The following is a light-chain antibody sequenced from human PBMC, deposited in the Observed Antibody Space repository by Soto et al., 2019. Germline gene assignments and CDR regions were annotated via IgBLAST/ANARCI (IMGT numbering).Light chain of an antibody. V-gene: IGKV1-5*03. CDR1: QSVSGW. CDR2: KAS. J-gene: IGKJ4*01. CDR3: QQYNSYVT. Sequence: DIQMTQSPSTLSASVGDRVTITCRASQSVSGWLAWYQQKPGKAPNLLIYKASALGSGVPSRFSGGGSGTEFTLTISNLQPDDFATYYCQQYNSYVTFGGGTKVEIK.